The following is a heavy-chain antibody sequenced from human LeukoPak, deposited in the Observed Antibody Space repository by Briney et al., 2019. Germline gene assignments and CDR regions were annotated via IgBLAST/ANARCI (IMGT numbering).Heavy chain of an antibody. D-gene: IGHD3-10*01. J-gene: IGHJ6*03. CDR1: GFTFSNFG. CDR2: ISGSGGST. V-gene: IGHV3-23*01. CDR3: AKDYFASGSYLYYMDV. Sequence: GGSLRLSCAASGFTFSNFGMSWVRQAPGKGLEWVSVISGSGGSTYYADSVKGRFTISRDNSKNTLYLQMNSLRAEDTAVYYCAKDYFASGSYLYYMDVWGKGTTVTISS.